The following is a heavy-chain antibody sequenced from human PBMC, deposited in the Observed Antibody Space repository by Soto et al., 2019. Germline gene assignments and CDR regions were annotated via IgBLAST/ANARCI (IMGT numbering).Heavy chain of an antibody. CDR1: GYSISSGGYY. D-gene: IGHD3-22*01. CDR2: IYHSGSS. V-gene: IGHV4-31*03. CDR3: AREAYYYDSSGPIPYNWFDP. J-gene: IGHJ5*02. Sequence: QVQLQESGPGLVKPSQTLSLTCTVSGYSISSGGYYWTWIRQHPGKGLEWIGYIYHSGSSYYNPSLKSRVTISVDTSKNQFSLKLSSVTAADTAVYYCAREAYYYDSSGPIPYNWFDPWGQGTLVTVSS.